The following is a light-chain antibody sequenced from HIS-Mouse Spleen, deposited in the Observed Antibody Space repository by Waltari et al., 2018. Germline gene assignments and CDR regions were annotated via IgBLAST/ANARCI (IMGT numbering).Light chain of an antibody. Sequence: NFMLTQPHSVSESPGKTVTISCTRSSGSIASNYVQWYQPRPGSAPTTVIYEDNQRPSGGPDRFSGSSDSSSNSASLTISGLKTEDEADYYCQSYDSSNLVFGGGTKLTVL. CDR2: EDN. J-gene: IGLJ3*02. CDR1: SGSIASNY. CDR3: QSYDSSNLV. V-gene: IGLV6-57*04.